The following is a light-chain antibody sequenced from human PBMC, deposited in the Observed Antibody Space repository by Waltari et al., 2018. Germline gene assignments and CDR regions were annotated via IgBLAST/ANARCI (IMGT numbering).Light chain of an antibody. CDR3: SSYAGSSKGV. Sequence: QSALTQPASVSGSPGQSITISCTGTSRDVGTYKRVSWYQQHPGKAPKRMIYAVSKRPSGVSDRFSGSKSGDMASLTISGLQPEDEAEYFCSSYAGSSKGVFGGGTKVTVL. J-gene: IGLJ2*01. CDR1: SRDVGTYKR. V-gene: IGLV2-23*02. CDR2: AVS.